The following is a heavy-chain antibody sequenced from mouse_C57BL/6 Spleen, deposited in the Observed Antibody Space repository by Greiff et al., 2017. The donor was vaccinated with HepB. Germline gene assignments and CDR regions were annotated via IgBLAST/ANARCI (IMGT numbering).Heavy chain of an antibody. Sequence: VKLQESGPELVKPGASVKISCKASGYAFSSSWMNWVKQRPGKGLEWIGRIYPGDGDTNYNGKFKGKATLTADKSSSTAYMQLSSLTSEDSAVYFCARSPSYFDYWGQGTTLTVSS. V-gene: IGHV1-82*01. J-gene: IGHJ2*01. CDR2: IYPGDGDT. CDR1: GYAFSSSW. CDR3: ARSPSYFDY.